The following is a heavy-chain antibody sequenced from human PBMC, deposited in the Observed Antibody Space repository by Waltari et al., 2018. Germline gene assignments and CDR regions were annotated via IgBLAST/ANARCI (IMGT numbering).Heavy chain of an antibody. Sequence: QVQLQESGPGLVRPSETLSLTCVVSGYLINSGYYWGWFRQTPGQGLQWIGSIYHGGITYYNPSLKSRLTLSVDTSRNQFSLKLTSVTAADTAIYYCVRSGLGYCTSSTCYKNDDWGQGTLVTVSS. J-gene: IGHJ4*02. D-gene: IGHD2-2*02. CDR3: VRSGLGYCTSSTCYKNDD. CDR1: GYLINSGYY. CDR2: IYHGGIT. V-gene: IGHV4-38-2*01.